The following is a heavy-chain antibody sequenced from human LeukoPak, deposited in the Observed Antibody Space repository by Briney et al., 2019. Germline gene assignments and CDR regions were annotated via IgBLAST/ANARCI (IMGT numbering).Heavy chain of an antibody. Sequence: GGSLRLSCAASGFTFDDYGMTWVRQAPGKGLEWVSGINWNAGSTGYADSVKGRFTISRDNAKNSLHLQMNSLIAEDTALYYCARGRSGDYGGNSGAFDIWGQGTMVTVSS. CDR2: INWNAGST. J-gene: IGHJ3*02. V-gene: IGHV3-20*04. D-gene: IGHD4-23*01. CDR3: ARGRSGDYGGNSGAFDI. CDR1: GFTFDDYG.